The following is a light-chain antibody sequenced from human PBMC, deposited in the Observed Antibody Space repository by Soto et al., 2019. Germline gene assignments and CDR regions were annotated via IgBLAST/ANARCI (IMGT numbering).Light chain of an antibody. CDR1: NIGSKS. V-gene: IGLV3-21*04. CDR2: YNS. CDR3: QVWDSSSYVV. J-gene: IGLJ2*01. Sequence: SYELTQPPSVSVAPGETARITCGGNNIGSKSVHWYQHKPGQAPVLVIYYNSDRPSGIPERFSGSNSGNTATLTISRVEAGDEGDYYCQVWDSSSYVVFGGGTKLTVL.